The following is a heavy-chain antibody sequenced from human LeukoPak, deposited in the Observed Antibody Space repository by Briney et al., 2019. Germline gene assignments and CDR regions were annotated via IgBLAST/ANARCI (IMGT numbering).Heavy chain of an antibody. CDR1: GGTFSSYA. Sequence: SVKVSCKASGGTFSSYAISWVRQAPGQGLEWMGGIIPIFGTANYAQKFQGRVTITTDESTSTAYMELSSLRSEDTAVYYCARVSIFGVVAWYSDLWGRGTLVTVSS. D-gene: IGHD3-3*01. V-gene: IGHV1-69*05. J-gene: IGHJ2*01. CDR3: ARVSIFGVVAWYSDL. CDR2: IIPIFGTA.